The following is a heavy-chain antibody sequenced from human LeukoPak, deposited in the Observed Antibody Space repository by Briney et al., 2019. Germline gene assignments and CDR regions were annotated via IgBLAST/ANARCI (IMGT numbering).Heavy chain of an antibody. J-gene: IGHJ4*02. CDR2: ISAYNGNT. V-gene: IGHV1-18*01. D-gene: IGHD3-22*01. CDR3: ARDTPGYGLRDYDSSGYYLH. Sequence: ASVKVSCKASGYTFTSYGISWVRQAPGQGLEWMGWISAYNGNTNYAQELQGRVTMTTDTSTSTAYMELRSLRSDDTAVYYCARDTPGYGLRDYDSSGYYLHWGQGTLVTVSS. CDR1: GYTFTSYG.